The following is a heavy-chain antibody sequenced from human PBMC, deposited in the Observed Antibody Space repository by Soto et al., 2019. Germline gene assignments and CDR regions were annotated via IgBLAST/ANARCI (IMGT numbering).Heavy chain of an antibody. CDR3: ASSYSSSWSPFDY. CDR1: GFTVSSNY. D-gene: IGHD6-13*01. CDR2: IYSGGST. J-gene: IGHJ4*02. Sequence: EVQLVETGGGLIQPGGSLRLSCAASGFTVSSNYMSWVRQAPGKGLEWVSVIYSGGSTYYADSVKGRFTISRDNSKNTLYLQMNSLRAEDTAVYYCASSYSSSWSPFDYWGQGTLVTVSS. V-gene: IGHV3-53*02.